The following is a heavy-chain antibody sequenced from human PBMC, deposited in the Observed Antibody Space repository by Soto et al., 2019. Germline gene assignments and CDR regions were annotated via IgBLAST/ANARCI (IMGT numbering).Heavy chain of an antibody. CDR1: GGSISSYY. D-gene: IGHD6-19*01. Sequence: SETLSLTCTVSGGSISSYYWSWIRQPPGKGLEWIGYIYYSGSTNYNPSLKSRVTISVDTSKNQFSLKLSSVTAADTAVYHCARGCSYSSGWYNYYGMDVWGQGTTVTVSS. CDR2: IYYSGST. CDR3: ARGCSYSSGWYNYYGMDV. J-gene: IGHJ6*02. V-gene: IGHV4-59*01.